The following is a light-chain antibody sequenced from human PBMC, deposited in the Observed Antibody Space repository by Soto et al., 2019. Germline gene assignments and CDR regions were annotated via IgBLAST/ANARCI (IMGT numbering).Light chain of an antibody. Sequence: DVVMTQSPLSLPVTLGQPASISCRSSQSLVYSDGNTYLNWFQQRPGQSPRRLIYEVSNRDSGVPERFSGSGSGTDFTVKISREEAEDVRVYYCMQSTRWQAWTFGRGTKVEIK. CDR3: MQSTRWQAWT. CDR2: EVS. CDR1: QSLVYSDGNTY. V-gene: IGKV2-30*01. J-gene: IGKJ1*01.